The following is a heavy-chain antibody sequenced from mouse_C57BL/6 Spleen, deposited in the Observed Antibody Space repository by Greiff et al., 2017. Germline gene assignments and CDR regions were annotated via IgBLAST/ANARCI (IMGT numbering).Heavy chain of an antibody. J-gene: IGHJ2*01. V-gene: IGHV1-19*01. D-gene: IGHD4-1*01. CDR2: INPYNGGT. CDR1: GYTFTDYY. CDR3: ASDWDRYFDY. Sequence: EVQLQQSGPVLVKPGASVKMSCKASGYTFTDYYMNWVKQSHGKSLEWIGVINPYNGGTSYNQKFKGKDTLTVDKSSSTAYMELNSLTSEDSAVYYCASDWDRYFDYWGQGTTLTVSS.